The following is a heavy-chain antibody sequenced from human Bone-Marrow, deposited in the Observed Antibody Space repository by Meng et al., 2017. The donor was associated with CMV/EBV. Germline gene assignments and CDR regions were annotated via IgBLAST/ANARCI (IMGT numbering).Heavy chain of an antibody. CDR2: INPNSGGT. J-gene: IGHJ5*02. CDR1: GYTFTGYY. V-gene: IGHV1-2*02. D-gene: IGHD1-14*01. CDR3: ARKPNGGWFDA. Sequence: ASVKVSCKASGYTFTGYYMHWVRQAPGQGLEWMGWINPNSGGTNYAQKFQGRVTMTRDTSISTAYMELNRLRSDDTAVYYGARKPNGGWFDACGQGTLDTVSS.